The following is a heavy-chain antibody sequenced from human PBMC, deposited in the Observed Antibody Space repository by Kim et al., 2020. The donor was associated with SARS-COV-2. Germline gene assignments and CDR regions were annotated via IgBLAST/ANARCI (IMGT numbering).Heavy chain of an antibody. CDR3: AKGYQGVDYYGMDV. Sequence: GGSLRLSCAASGFIFDDYAMHWVRQVPWKGLEWVSGISWNSGSKGYADSVKGRFTISRSNAKNSLYLQMNSLRAEDTALYYCAKGYQGVDYYGMDVWGQG. J-gene: IGHJ6*02. CDR1: GFIFDDYA. D-gene: IGHD1-20*01. V-gene: IGHV3-9*01. CDR2: ISWNSGSK.